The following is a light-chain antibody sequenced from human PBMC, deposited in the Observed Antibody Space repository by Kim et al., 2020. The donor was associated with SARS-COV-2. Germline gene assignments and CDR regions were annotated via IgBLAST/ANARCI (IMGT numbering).Light chain of an antibody. V-gene: IGLV3-19*01. CDR2: GKN. Sequence: SSELTQDPAVSVALGQTVRITCQGDSLRSYYASWYQQKPGQAPVLVIYGKNNRPSGIPDRFSGSSSRNTASLTITGAQAEDEADYYCNSRDSSGNHLVFGGGTKVTVL. CDR1: SLRSYY. J-gene: IGLJ3*02. CDR3: NSRDSSGNHLV.